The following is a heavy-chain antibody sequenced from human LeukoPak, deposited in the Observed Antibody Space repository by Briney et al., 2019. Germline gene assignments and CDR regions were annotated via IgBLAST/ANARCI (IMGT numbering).Heavy chain of an antibody. CDR1: GFTFSSYG. D-gene: IGHD6-19*01. V-gene: IGHV3-30*03. J-gene: IGHJ4*02. CDR2: ISYDGSNI. Sequence: GRSLRLSCAASGFTFSSYGMHWVRQAPGKGLEWVAVISYDGSNIYYADSVRGRFTISRDHSKNTLYLQMKSLRAEDTAVYYCARELEIAVAGTLGYWGQGTLVTVSS. CDR3: ARELEIAVAGTLGY.